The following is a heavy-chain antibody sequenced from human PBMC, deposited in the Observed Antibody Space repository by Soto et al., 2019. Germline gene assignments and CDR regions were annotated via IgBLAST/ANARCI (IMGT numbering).Heavy chain of an antibody. V-gene: IGHV3-33*08. CDR1: GFIFSNYG. J-gene: IGHJ4*02. CDR2: IWFDGSNK. D-gene: IGHD3-16*02. CDR3: ARDLSGPLDC. Sequence: VQLEESGGGLVQPGGSLRLSCAASGFIFSNYGMHWVRQAPGKGLEWLALIWFDGSNKFYADSVKGRFTISRDTSKNTLYLQMNSLRAEDTAIYYCARDLSGPLDCWGQGTLVTVSS.